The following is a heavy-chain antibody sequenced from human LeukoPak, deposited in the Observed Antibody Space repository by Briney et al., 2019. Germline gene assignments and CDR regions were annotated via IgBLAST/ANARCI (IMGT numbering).Heavy chain of an antibody. D-gene: IGHD6-13*01. CDR1: GGSFSGYY. J-gene: IGHJ5*02. CDR2: INHSGST. CDR3: ATRPDIASTGPGWFDP. Sequence: SETLSLTCTVYGGSFSGYYWSWIRQPPGKGLEWIGEINHSGSTNYNSSLKSRVTISVDTSKNQFSLTLSSVTAADTAVYYCATRPDIASTGPGWFDPWGQGTLVTVSS. V-gene: IGHV4-34*01.